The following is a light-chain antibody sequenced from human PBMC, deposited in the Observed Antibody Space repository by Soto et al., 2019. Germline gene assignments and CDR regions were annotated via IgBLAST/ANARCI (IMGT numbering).Light chain of an antibody. CDR2: GAS. CDR3: QQYGSSPPIT. J-gene: IGKJ5*01. Sequence: EIVLTQSTATLSLSPGERATLSCRASQSVSSSYLAWYQQKPGQTPSLLIYGASSRATGIPDRFSGSGSGTDFTLTISRLEPEDFAVYYCQQYGSSPPITFGQGTRLEIK. CDR1: QSVSSSY. V-gene: IGKV3-20*01.